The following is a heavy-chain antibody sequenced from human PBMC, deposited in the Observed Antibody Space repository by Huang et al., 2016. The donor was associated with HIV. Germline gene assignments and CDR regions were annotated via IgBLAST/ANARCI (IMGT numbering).Heavy chain of an antibody. CDR2: ISGCGSST. V-gene: IGHV3-23*01. CDR3: ARDHGTGVTFNYFDS. Sequence: EVQLLDSGGGLVQPGGSLRLSCAASRFIFSNYAMSWVRQAPGKGLEWVTGISGCGSSTNYAASVNGRFTISRDNSKNTLFLQMSSLRAEDTAIYCARDHGTGVTFNYFDSWGQGTLVTVSS. D-gene: IGHD1-1*01. CDR1: RFIFSNYA. J-gene: IGHJ4*02.